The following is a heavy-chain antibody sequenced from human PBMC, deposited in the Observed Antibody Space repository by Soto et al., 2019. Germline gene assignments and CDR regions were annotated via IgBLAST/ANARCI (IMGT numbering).Heavy chain of an antibody. Sequence: SETLSLTCSVSGDSISTVDYFWAWIRQPPGQALEYIGYIYKSATTYYNPSFESRVAISLDTSKSQFSLNVTSVTAADPAVYFCARGRYCLTGRCFPNWFDSWGQGTLVTVSS. V-gene: IGHV4-30-4*01. CDR1: GDSISTVDYF. D-gene: IGHD2-15*01. CDR3: ARGRYCLTGRCFPNWFDS. J-gene: IGHJ5*01. CDR2: IYKSATT.